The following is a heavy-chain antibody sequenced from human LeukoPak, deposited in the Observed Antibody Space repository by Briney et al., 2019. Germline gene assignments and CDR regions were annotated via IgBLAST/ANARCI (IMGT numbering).Heavy chain of an antibody. CDR2: IYYSGST. CDR1: GGSISSSSYY. V-gene: IGHV4-61*01. J-gene: IGHJ4*02. Sequence: SETLSLTCTVSGGSISSSSYYWSWIRQPPGKGLEWIGYIYYSGSTNYNPSLKSRVTISVDTSKNQFSLKLSSVTAADTAVYYCARHYGDYFDYWGQGTLVTVSS. CDR3: ARHYGDYFDY. D-gene: IGHD4-17*01.